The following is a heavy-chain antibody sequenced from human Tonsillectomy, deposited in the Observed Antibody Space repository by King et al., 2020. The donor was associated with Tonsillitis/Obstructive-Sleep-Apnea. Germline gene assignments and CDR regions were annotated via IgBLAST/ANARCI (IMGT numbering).Heavy chain of an antibody. D-gene: IGHD3-3*01. Sequence: LQLVQSGADVKKPGASVKVSCKASGYTFTSYGISWVRQAPGQGLEWMGWISAYNGNTNYAQKLQGRVTMTTDTSTSTAYMELRSLRSDDTAVYYCARELSDDFWSGYPQNYFDYWGQGTLVTVSS. CDR3: ARELSDDFWSGYPQNYFDY. J-gene: IGHJ4*02. CDR1: GYTFTSYG. V-gene: IGHV1-18*01. CDR2: ISAYNGNT.